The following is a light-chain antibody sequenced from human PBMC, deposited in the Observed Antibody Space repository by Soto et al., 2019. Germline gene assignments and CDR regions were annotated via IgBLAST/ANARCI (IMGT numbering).Light chain of an antibody. CDR2: DAS. CDR3: QSGVT. J-gene: IGKJ4*01. Sequence: AIQLTQSPSSLSASEGDRVTITCRASQGISSALAWYQQKPGKAPKLLIYDASSLESGVPSRFSGSGSGTDFTLTISSLQPEDFATYYCQSGVTFGGGTKVDIK. V-gene: IGKV1-13*02. CDR1: QGISSA.